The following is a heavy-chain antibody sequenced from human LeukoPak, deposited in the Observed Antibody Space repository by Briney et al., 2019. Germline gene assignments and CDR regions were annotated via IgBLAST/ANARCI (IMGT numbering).Heavy chain of an antibody. J-gene: IGHJ6*03. CDR3: AKAAAAGRIYYYYMDV. CDR2: ISGSGGST. V-gene: IGHV3-23*01. Sequence: GGSLRLSCAASGFTFSSYAMSWVRQAPGKGLEWVSAISGSGGSTYYAGSVKGRFTISRDNSKNTLYLQMNSLRAEDTAVYYCAKAAAAGRIYYYYMDVWGKGTTVTVSS. CDR1: GFTFSSYA. D-gene: IGHD6-13*01.